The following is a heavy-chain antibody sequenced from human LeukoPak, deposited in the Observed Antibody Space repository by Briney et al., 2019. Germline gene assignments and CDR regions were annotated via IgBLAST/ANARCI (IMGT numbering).Heavy chain of an antibody. V-gene: IGHV4-34*01. CDR2: INHSGST. CDR1: GGSFSGYY. D-gene: IGHD6-13*01. CDR3: ARAVYSSSWYYFDY. J-gene: IGHJ4*02. Sequence: PSETLSLTCAVYGGSFSGYYWSWIRQPPGKGLEWIGEINHSGSTNYNPSLKSRVTISVDKSKNQFSLKLSSVTAADTAVYYCARAVYSSSWYYFDYWGQGTLVTVSS.